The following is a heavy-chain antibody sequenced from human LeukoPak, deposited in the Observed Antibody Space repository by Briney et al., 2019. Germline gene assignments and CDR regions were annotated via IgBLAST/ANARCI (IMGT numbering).Heavy chain of an antibody. V-gene: IGHV3-43*01. CDR2: INWDGGSR. Sequence: GGSLRLSCAASGFMFDDYTMHCGRQAPGKGLEWVSLINWDGGSRYYAASVKGRFTVSRDNSKNSLYLQMNSLRTEDTALYYCAKVDVATPINFYHWGQGTLVTVSS. CDR1: GFMFDDYT. J-gene: IGHJ4*02. CDR3: AKVDVATPINFYH. D-gene: IGHD5-12*01.